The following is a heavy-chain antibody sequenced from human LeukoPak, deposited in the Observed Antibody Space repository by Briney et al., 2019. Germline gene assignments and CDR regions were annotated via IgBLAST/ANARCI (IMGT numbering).Heavy chain of an antibody. J-gene: IGHJ4*02. CDR3: AHSKGGYFDY. V-gene: IGHV6-1*01. D-gene: IGHD3-16*01. Sequence: SQTLSLTCAISGDSVSRNTAGWNWIRQSPSRGLEWLGRTYYRSKWYNDYAVSVRSRITINPDTSKNQFSLQLNSVTPEDTAVYYCAHSKGGYFDYWGQGTLVTVSS. CDR2: TYYRSKWYN. CDR1: GDSVSRNTAG.